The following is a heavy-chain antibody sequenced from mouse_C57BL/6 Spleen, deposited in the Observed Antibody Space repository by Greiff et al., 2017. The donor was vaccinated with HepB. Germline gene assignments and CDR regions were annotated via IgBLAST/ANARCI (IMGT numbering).Heavy chain of an antibody. Sequence: QVQLQQPGAELVRPGTSVKLSCKASGYTFTSYWMHWVKQRPGQGLEWIGVIDPSDSYTNYNQKLKGKATLTVDTSSSTAYMQLSSLTSEDAAVYDCARTIITTVVATGGPFAYWGQGTLVTVSA. CDR1: GYTFTSYW. CDR2: IDPSDSYT. J-gene: IGHJ3*01. CDR3: ARTIITTVVATGGPFAY. V-gene: IGHV1-59*01. D-gene: IGHD1-1*01.